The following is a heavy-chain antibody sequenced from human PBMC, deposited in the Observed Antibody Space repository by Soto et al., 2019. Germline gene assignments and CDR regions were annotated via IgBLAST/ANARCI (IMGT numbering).Heavy chain of an antibody. J-gene: IGHJ6*02. CDR3: ANEDDEVASYGLDV. D-gene: IGHD5-12*01. CDR1: GFTFSSYG. V-gene: IGHV3-30*18. CDR2: ISYDGTNK. Sequence: QVQLVESGGGVVQPGRSLRLSCAASGFTFSSYGMHWVRQAPGKGLEWVAVISYDGTNKYYADSVKGRFTISRDNSKSTLYLQMNSLRAEDTALYYCANEDDEVASYGLDVWGQGTTVTVSS.